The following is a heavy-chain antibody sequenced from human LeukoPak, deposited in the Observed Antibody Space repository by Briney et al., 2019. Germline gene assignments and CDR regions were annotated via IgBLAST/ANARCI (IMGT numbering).Heavy chain of an antibody. Sequence: PGGSLRLSCEGSGFTFRSHWLNWVRQPPGKGLVWVARINPGGSSITYADSVKGRFTISRDNAKNTLYLQMDSLRAEDTGVYYCARSNQADDYWGQGTLVTVSS. D-gene: IGHD1-14*01. CDR3: ARSNQADDY. CDR2: INPGGSSI. V-gene: IGHV3-74*01. J-gene: IGHJ4*02. CDR1: GFTFRSHW.